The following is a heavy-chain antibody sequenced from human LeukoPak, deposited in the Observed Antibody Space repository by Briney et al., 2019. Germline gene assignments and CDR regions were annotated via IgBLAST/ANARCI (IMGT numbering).Heavy chain of an antibody. V-gene: IGHV1-46*01. J-gene: IGHJ4*02. CDR2: INPSGGST. D-gene: IGHD3-9*01. Sequence: ASVKVSCKASGYTFTGYYMHWVRQAPGQGLEWMGIINPSGGSTSYAQKFQGRVTMTRDMSTSTVYMELSSLRSEDTAVYYCARALTTYDMRVDYWGQGTLVTVSS. CDR3: ARALTTYDMRVDY. CDR1: GYTFTGYY.